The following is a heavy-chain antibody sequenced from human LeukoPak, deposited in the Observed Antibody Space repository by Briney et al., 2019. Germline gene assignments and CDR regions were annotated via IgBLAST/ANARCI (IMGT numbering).Heavy chain of an antibody. V-gene: IGHV3-48*03. CDR3: ARKYCSSTSCLIDN. CDR2: IRGSGTSI. CDR1: GFTISSYE. J-gene: IGHJ4*02. D-gene: IGHD2-2*01. Sequence: GGSLRLSCAASGFTISSYEMNWVRMAPGKGQEWVSYIRGSGTSIYYADSVKGRFTISRDNAKNSLYLQMNSLRAEDTAVYYCARKYCSSTSCLIDNWGQGALVTVSS.